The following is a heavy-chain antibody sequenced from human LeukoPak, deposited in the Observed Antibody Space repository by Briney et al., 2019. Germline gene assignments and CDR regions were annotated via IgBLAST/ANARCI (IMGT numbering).Heavy chain of an antibody. V-gene: IGHV4-4*07. Sequence: PSETLSLTCTVSGGSISSYYWSRIRQPAGKGLEWIGRIYTSGSTNYNPSLKSRVTMSVDTSKNQFSLKLSSVTAADTAVYYCARDQENYGSSGYDYWGQGTLVTVSS. J-gene: IGHJ4*02. CDR3: ARDQENYGSSGYDY. CDR1: GGSISSYY. D-gene: IGHD6-19*01. CDR2: IYTSGST.